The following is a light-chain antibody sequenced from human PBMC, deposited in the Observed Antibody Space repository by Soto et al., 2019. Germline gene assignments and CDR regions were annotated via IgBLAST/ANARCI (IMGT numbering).Light chain of an antibody. J-gene: IGKJ3*01. CDR2: EAS. V-gene: IGKV3-11*01. CDR3: KQYSRWPRET. CDR1: QSVSNY. Sequence: ELVLTQTQATLPVSPGDRVTLSCRASQSVSNYLTWYQQKPGQAPRPLLYEASKMATGITASFSGSGSGTDFTLTISSLETEDFAVYFCKQYSRWPRETFGPGTQVDIK.